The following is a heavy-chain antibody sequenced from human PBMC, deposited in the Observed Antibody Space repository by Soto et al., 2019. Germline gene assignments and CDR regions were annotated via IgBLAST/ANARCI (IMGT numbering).Heavy chain of an antibody. D-gene: IGHD3-22*01. Sequence: PGESLKISCKGSGYSFTSYWIGWVRQMPGKGLEWMGIIDPGDSDTRYSPSFQGQVTMSADKSISTAYLQWSSLKASDTAMYYCARQTLNYYDTSGNAFYIWGQETMLTVSS. CDR1: GYSFTSYW. CDR3: ARQTLNYYDTSGNAFYI. CDR2: IDPGDSDT. J-gene: IGHJ3*02. V-gene: IGHV5-51*01.